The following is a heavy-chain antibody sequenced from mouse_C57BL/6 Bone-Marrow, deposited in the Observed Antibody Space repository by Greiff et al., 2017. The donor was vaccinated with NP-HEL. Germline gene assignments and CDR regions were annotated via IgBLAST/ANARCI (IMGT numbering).Heavy chain of an antibody. J-gene: IGHJ1*03. V-gene: IGHV1-26*01. Sequence: EVKLQQSGPELVKPGASVKISCKASGYTFTDYYMNWVKQSHGKSLEWIGDINPNNGGTSYNQKFKGKATLTVDKSSSTAYMELRSLTSEDSAVYYCARGGYYGGYFDVWGTGTTVTVSS. CDR1: GYTFTDYY. CDR2: INPNNGGT. CDR3: ARGGYYGGYFDV. D-gene: IGHD2-1*01.